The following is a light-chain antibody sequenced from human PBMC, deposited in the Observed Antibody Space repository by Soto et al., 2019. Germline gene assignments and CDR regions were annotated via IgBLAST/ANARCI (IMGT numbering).Light chain of an antibody. CDR2: DAS. J-gene: IGKJ1*01. V-gene: IGKV1-5*01. CDR3: QQYKGA. CDR1: QSISSW. Sequence: IQMTQSPSTLSASVGDRVTITCRASQSISSWLAWYQQKPGKAPKLLIYDASSLESGVPSRFSGSGSGTEFTLTISSLQPDDFATYYCQQYKGAFGQGTKVDIK.